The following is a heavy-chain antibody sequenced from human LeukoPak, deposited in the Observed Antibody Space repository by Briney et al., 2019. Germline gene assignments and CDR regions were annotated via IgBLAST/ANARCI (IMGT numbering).Heavy chain of an antibody. V-gene: IGHV3-30*01. CDR2: ISYDGSNK. CDR1: GFTFSSYA. D-gene: IGHD2-15*01. J-gene: IGHJ4*02. CDR3: ARDRDVGYYFDY. Sequence: PGRSLRLSCAASGFTFSSYAMHWVRQAPGKGXXXVAVISYDGSNKYYADSVKGRFTISRDNSKNTLYLQMNSLRAEDTAVYYCARDRDVGYYFDYWGQGTLVTVSS.